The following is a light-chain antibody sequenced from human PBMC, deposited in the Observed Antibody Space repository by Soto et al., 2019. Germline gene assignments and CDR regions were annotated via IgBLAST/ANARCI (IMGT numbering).Light chain of an antibody. J-gene: IGKJ1*01. CDR3: QQTYSSPPGA. Sequence: DNQMTQSPSSLSATVGDRVTMTCLASQSISSYLNWYQQKPVKAPKVLIYTASSLQSGAPSRFSGSGSGTDFTLSIGRLQPEDFATYYCQQTYSSPPGAFGQGTKVDIK. CDR2: TAS. V-gene: IGKV1-39*01. CDR1: QSISSY.